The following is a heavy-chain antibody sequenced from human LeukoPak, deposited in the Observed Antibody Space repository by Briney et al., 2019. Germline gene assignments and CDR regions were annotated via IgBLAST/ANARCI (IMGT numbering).Heavy chain of an antibody. V-gene: IGHV1-18*01. J-gene: IGHJ6*03. D-gene: IGHD1-26*01. CDR1: GYIFTSYG. CDR3: ARDLLPSGYSGSYFYYYYYMDV. CDR2: ISAYNGNT. Sequence: ASVKVSCKASGYIFTSYGISWVRQAPGQGLEWMGWISAYNGNTNYAQKLQGRVTMTTDTSTSTAYMELRSLRSDDTAVYYCARDLLPSGYSGSYFYYYYYMDVWGKGTTVTVSS.